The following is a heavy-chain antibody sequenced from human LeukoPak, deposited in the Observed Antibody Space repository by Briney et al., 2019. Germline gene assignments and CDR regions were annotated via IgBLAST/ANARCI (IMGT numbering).Heavy chain of an antibody. CDR2: IYYSGST. J-gene: IGHJ4*02. CDR3: ARGRVYSSGWYWDY. V-gene: IGHV4-59*01. CDR1: GGSISSYY. Sequence: SETLSLTCTVSGGSISSYYWSWIRQPPGKGLEWIGYIYYSGSTNYNPSLKSRATISVDTSKNQFSLKLNSVTAADTAVYYCARGRVYSSGWYWDYWGQGTLVTVSS. D-gene: IGHD6-19*01.